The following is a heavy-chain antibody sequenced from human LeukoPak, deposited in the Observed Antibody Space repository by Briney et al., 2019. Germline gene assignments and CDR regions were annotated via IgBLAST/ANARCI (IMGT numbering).Heavy chain of an antibody. Sequence: GGSLRLSCAASGFTFSSYAMSWVRQAPGKGLEWVSAISDSGGSTYYEDSVKGRFTISRDNSKNTLYPQMNSLRAEDTAVYYCARQEYYDSSGYYAPFDYWGQGTLVTVSS. D-gene: IGHD3-22*01. CDR3: ARQEYYDSSGYYAPFDY. CDR2: ISDSGGST. J-gene: IGHJ4*02. CDR1: GFTFSSYA. V-gene: IGHV3-23*01.